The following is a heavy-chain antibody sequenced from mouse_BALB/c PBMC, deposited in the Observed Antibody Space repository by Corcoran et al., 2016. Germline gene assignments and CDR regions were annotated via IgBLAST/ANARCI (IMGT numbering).Heavy chain of an antibody. Sequence: EVQLQQSGAELVRPGALVKLSCKASGFNIKDYSMHWVKQRPEQGLEWIGWIDPENGNTIYDPKFQGKASITADTSSNTAYLQLSSLTSEDTAVYYCHITTVVEAYWGQGTLVTVSA. CDR3: HITTVVEAY. V-gene: IGHV14-1*02. CDR2: IDPENGNT. J-gene: IGHJ3*01. CDR1: GFNIKDYS. D-gene: IGHD1-1*01.